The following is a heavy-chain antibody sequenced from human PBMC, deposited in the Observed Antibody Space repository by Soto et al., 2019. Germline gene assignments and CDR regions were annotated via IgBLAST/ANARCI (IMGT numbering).Heavy chain of an antibody. CDR2: ITPIYPTT. CDR1: GGTFYTYT. J-gene: IGHJ4*02. Sequence: QVQLVQSGAEVRKPGSSVQVSCKASGGTFYTYTFSWVRQAPGQGLEWMGSITPIYPTTNYAEKFQGRLTVTADGSTNTAYMELNSLTSEDTAVSYCARIPRYSFPTSDDLDSWGQGTLVTVSS. CDR3: ARIPRYSFPTSDDLDS. D-gene: IGHD5-18*01. V-gene: IGHV1-69*15.